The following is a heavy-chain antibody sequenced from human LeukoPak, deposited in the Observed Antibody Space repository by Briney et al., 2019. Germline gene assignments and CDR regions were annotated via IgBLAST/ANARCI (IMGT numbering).Heavy chain of an antibody. CDR3: ARDVAPAGYFDY. D-gene: IGHD2-2*01. J-gene: IGHJ4*02. CDR1: GFTFSGNY. CDR2: IYSGGST. Sequence: GGSLRLSCAASGFTFSGNYMSWVRQAPGKGLEWVSVIYSGGSTYYADSVKGRFTISRDNSKNTLYLQMNYLSAEDTAVYYCARDVAPAGYFDYWGQGTLVTVSS. V-gene: IGHV3-53*01.